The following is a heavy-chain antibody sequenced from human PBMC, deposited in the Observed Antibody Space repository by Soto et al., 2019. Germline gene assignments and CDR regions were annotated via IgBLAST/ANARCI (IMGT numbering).Heavy chain of an antibody. D-gene: IGHD4-17*01. V-gene: IGHV4-31*03. CDR3: ARDTRWQGFGP. Sequence: QIQLQESGPGLVRPSQNLSLTCTVSGGSLSSGGYYWTWIRQFPGKGLEWIGCIYYHGSTYYNPSLKSRVVISVDTSKNQFTLELSSVTAADTAVYYCARDTRWQGFGPWGQGHLVTVSS. CDR1: GGSLSSGGYY. CDR2: IYYHGST. J-gene: IGHJ5*02.